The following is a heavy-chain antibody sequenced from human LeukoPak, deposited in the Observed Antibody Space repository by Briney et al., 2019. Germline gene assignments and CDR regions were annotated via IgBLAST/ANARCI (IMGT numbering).Heavy chain of an antibody. CDR2: IYWNDDK. Sequence: GPTLVKPTQTLTLTCTFSGFSLSTSGVGVGWIRQPPGKALEWLALIYWNDDKRYSPSLKSRLTITKDTSKNQVVLTMTNMDPVDTATYYCAHRRGIAVAGIYWFDPWGQGTLVTVSS. CDR1: GFSLSTSGVG. CDR3: AHRRGIAVAGIYWFDP. V-gene: IGHV2-5*01. D-gene: IGHD6-19*01. J-gene: IGHJ5*02.